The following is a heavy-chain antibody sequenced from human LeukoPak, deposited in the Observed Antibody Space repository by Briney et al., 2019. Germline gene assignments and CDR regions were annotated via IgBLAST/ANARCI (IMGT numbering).Heavy chain of an antibody. V-gene: IGHV3-7*01. D-gene: IGHD6-19*01. CDR2: IRGDASRL. J-gene: IGHJ3*02. CDR3: ARDRNYCSSDRCYDVFDI. CDR1: GFSIGPIW. Sequence: GGSLRLSCVASGFSIGPIWMTWVRQAPGKGLEWVANIRGDASRLYYVDSVKGRFTISRDNAKNSLYLQMSNLRAEDTSVYYCARDRNYCSSDRCYDVFDIWGQGTMVIVSS.